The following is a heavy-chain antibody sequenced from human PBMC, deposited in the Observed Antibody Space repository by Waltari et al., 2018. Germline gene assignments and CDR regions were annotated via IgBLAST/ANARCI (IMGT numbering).Heavy chain of an antibody. CDR2: ISSSSSTI. CDR3: AKTSGYKLFDY. D-gene: IGHD5-12*01. Sequence: EVQLVESGGGLVQPGGSLRLSCAASGFTFSSYSMNWVRQAPGKGLEWVSYISSSSSTIYYADSVKGRFTISRDNAKNSLYLQMNSLRAEDTAVYYCAKTSGYKLFDYWGQGTTVTVSS. J-gene: IGHJ4*03. CDR1: GFTFSSYS. V-gene: IGHV3-48*04.